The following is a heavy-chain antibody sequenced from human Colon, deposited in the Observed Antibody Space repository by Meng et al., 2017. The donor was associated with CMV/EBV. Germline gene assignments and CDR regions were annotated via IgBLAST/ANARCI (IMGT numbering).Heavy chain of an antibody. Sequence: QPRPTSTEGYEPGVPWTCPSKTSGESFTANHLHCVRQAPVQGLEWIWWIYPQDGGTYFAQKFQDRVTLTRDTSITTAYMELSGLTSDDTAIYYCVRESWYFDFWAEGTLATSPQ. D-gene: IGHD6-13*01. J-gene: IGHJ4*02. V-gene: IGHV1-2*02. CDR2: IYPQDGGT. CDR3: VRESWYFDF. CDR1: GESFTANH.